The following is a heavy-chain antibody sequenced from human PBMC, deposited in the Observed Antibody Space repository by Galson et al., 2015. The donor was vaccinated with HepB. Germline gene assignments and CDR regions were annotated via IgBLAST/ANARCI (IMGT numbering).Heavy chain of an antibody. CDR3: ARLGGDLDY. D-gene: IGHD2-21*02. CDR1: GGTFSSYT. CDR2: IIPILGIA. J-gene: IGHJ4*02. Sequence: QSGAEVKKPGESLKISCKASGGTFSSYTISWVRQAPGQGLEWMGRIIPILGIANYAQKFQGRVTITADKSTSTAYMELSSLRSEDTAVYYCARLGGDLDYWGQGTLVTVSS. V-gene: IGHV1-69*02.